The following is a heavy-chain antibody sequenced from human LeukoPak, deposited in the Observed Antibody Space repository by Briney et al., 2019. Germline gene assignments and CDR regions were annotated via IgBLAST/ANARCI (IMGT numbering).Heavy chain of an antibody. CDR1: GYTFTSYD. Sequence: ASVKVSCKASGYTFTSYDINWVRQATGQGLEWMGWMNPNSGNTGYAQKFQGRVTITRNTSISTAYMELSSLRSEDTAVYYCAGPRDRTYYYDSSAPDAFDIWGQGTMVTVSS. J-gene: IGHJ3*02. D-gene: IGHD3-22*01. V-gene: IGHV1-8*03. CDR2: MNPNSGNT. CDR3: AGPRDRTYYYDSSAPDAFDI.